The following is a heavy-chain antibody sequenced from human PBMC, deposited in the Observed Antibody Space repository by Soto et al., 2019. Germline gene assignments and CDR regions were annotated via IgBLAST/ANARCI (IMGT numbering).Heavy chain of an antibody. V-gene: IGHV3-30*18. CDR1: GFTFSSYG. CDR2: ISYDGSNK. D-gene: IGHD1-26*01. CDR3: AKDQEDSGSYYGAFDI. Sequence: GGSLRLSCAASGFTFSSYGMHWVRQAPGKGLEWVAVISYDGSNKYYADSVKGRFTISRDNSKNTLYLQMNSLRAEDTAVYYCAKDQEDSGSYYGAFDIWGQGTMVTVSS. J-gene: IGHJ3*02.